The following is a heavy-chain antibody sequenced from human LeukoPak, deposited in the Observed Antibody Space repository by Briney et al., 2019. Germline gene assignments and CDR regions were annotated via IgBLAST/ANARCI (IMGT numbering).Heavy chain of an antibody. Sequence: ASVKVSCKASGYTFISYAMNWVRQAPGQGLEWMGWIDTNTGNPTYAQGFTGRFVFSLDTSVTTVYLQISSLEAEDTAVYFCAREDFWSGYSVGYWGQGTLVTVSS. D-gene: IGHD3-3*01. CDR2: IDTNTGNP. CDR3: AREDFWSGYSVGY. J-gene: IGHJ4*02. V-gene: IGHV7-4-1*02. CDR1: GYTFISYA.